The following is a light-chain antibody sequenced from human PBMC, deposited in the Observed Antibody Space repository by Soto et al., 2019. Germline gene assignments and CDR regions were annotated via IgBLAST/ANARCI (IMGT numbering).Light chain of an antibody. CDR1: QSVGSY. Sequence: EILLIQSPATLSLSPGERATLSCRASQSVGSYLAWYQHKPGQAPRLLISDASTRATGIPARFTGSESGTEFTLTISSLQSEDFAVYYCQQYRNSPVTFGGGTKVDIK. J-gene: IGKJ4*01. CDR2: DAS. CDR3: QQYRNSPVT. V-gene: IGKV3-11*01.